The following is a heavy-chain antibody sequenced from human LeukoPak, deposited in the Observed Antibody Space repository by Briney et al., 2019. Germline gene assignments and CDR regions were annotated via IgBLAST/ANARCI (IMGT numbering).Heavy chain of an antibody. CDR1: GFTFSSYW. V-gene: IGHV3-74*01. CDR3: ANGYTSTYYNALDI. D-gene: IGHD3-16*01. Sequence: PGGSLRLSCAASGFTFSSYWMSWVRQAPGKGLVWVSRINSDGSGTTYADSVKSRFTISRDNAKNTLYLQMSSLRVEDTAVYYCANGYTSTYYNALDIRGQGTMVTVSS. CDR2: INSDGSGT. J-gene: IGHJ3*02.